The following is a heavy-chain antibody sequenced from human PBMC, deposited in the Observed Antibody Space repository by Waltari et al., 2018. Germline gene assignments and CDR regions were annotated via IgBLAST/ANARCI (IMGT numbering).Heavy chain of an antibody. Sequence: EVQLVESGGGLVKPGGSLRLSCAASGFTFSSYSMNWVRQAPGKGLEGVSSISRSSSDIYYADSVKGRFTISRDNAKNSLYLQMNSLRAEDTAVYYCARVQMTTVTTYGMDVWGQGTTVTVSS. CDR2: ISRSSSDI. CDR3: ARVQMTTVTTYGMDV. D-gene: IGHD4-4*01. V-gene: IGHV3-21*01. J-gene: IGHJ6*02. CDR1: GFTFSSYS.